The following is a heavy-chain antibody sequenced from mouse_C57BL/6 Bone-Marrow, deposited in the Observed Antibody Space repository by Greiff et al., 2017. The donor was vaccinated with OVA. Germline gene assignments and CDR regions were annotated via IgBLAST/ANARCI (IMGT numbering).Heavy chain of an antibody. J-gene: IGHJ4*01. D-gene: IGHD2-3*01. V-gene: IGHV14-4*01. CDR2: IDPENGDT. Sequence: VQLQQSGAELVRPGASVKLSCTASGFNIKDDYMHWVKQRPEQGLEWIGWIDPENGDTEYASKFQGKATITADTSSNTAYLQLSSLTSEDTAVYYCTTGGYCRYYAMDYWGQGTSVTVSS. CDR1: GFNIKDDY. CDR3: TTGGYCRYYAMDY.